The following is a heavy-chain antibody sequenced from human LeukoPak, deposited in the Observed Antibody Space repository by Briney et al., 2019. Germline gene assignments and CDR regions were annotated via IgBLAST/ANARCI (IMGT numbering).Heavy chain of an antibody. Sequence: PSETLSLTCTVSGGSISSSSYYWGWIRQPPGKGLEWIGSIYHSGSTYYNPSLKSRVTISVDTSKNQFSLKLSSVTAADTAVYYCARRPVWDYVWGSYGRYYFDYWGQGTLVTVSS. D-gene: IGHD3-16*01. CDR1: GGSISSSSYY. J-gene: IGHJ4*02. CDR2: IYHSGST. V-gene: IGHV4-39*07. CDR3: ARRPVWDYVWGSYGRYYFDY.